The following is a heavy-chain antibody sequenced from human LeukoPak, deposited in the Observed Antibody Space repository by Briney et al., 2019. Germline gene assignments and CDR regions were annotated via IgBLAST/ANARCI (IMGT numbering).Heavy chain of an antibody. V-gene: IGHV1-2*02. J-gene: IGHJ4*02. D-gene: IGHD3-3*01. CDR1: GYTFTAYY. CDR3: ASVPWSDLLSDFDY. Sequence: ASVKLSCKASGYTFTAYYLHWVRQAPGQGLEWMGWIHPNSGGTSYAQKFQDRITITRDTSISTAYMELIRLTSDDTAFYYCASVPWSDLLSDFDYWGQGTLVTVSS. CDR2: IHPNSGGT.